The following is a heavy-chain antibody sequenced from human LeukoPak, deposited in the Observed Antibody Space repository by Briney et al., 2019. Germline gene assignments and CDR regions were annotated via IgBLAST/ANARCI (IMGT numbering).Heavy chain of an antibody. J-gene: IGHJ4*02. CDR3: ARGEQWELLMYY. V-gene: IGHV1-2*02. CDR1: GYTFTGYY. D-gene: IGHD1-26*01. CDR2: INPNSGGT. Sequence: GASVKVSCKASGYTFTGYYMHWVRQAPGQGLEWMGWINPNSGGTNYAQKLQGRVTMTTDTSTSTAYMELRSLRSDDTAVYYCARGEQWELLMYYWGQGTLVTVSS.